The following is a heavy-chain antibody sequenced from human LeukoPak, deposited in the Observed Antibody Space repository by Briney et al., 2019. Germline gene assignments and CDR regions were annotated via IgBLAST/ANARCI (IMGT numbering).Heavy chain of an antibody. Sequence: GGALLLSGASTGFPFSSYGMDGARQAPGKGVEGVAVIWYDGSNKYYADSGKGRFTISRDNSKNTLYLQMNSLRAEDTAVYYCASCGPATGAYFDYWGQGTLVTVSS. CDR1: GFPFSSYG. J-gene: IGHJ4*02. D-gene: IGHD3-10*01. CDR3: ASCGPATGAYFDY. V-gene: IGHV3-33*01. CDR2: IWYDGSNK.